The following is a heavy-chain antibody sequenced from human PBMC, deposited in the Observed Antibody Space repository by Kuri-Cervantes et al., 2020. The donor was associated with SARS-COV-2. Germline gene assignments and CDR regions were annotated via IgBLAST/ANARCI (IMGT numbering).Heavy chain of an antibody. CDR2: INHSGST. CDR1: GGSFSGYY. J-gene: IGHJ4*02. V-gene: IGHV4-34*01. CDR3: ARSGDSRHTIFGVVITMGVDY. Sequence: SETLSLTCAVHGGSFSGYYWSWIRQPPGKGLEWIGEINHSGSTNYNPSLKSRVTISVDTSKNQFSLKLSSVTAADTAVYYCARSGDSRHTIFGVVITMGVDYWGQGTLVTDSS. D-gene: IGHD3-3*01.